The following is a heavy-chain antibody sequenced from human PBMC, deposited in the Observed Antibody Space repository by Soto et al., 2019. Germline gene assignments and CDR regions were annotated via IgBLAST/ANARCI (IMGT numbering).Heavy chain of an antibody. D-gene: IGHD1-7*01. CDR1: EFTFNIYA. Sequence: QAQLVESGGGVVQPGRSLRLSCAASEFTFNIYAMHWVRQAPGKGLEWVAVIAYDGNDKYYADSVKGRFTISRDNSKNALYLQMNTLRPEDTAMYYCARDVGNYVPYYYGMDVWGQGTTVTVSS. V-gene: IGHV3-30*03. J-gene: IGHJ6*02. CDR3: ARDVGNYVPYYYGMDV. CDR2: IAYDGNDK.